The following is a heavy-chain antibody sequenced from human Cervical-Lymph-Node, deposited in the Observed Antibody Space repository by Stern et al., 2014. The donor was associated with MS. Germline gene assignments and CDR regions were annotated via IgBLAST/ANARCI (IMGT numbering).Heavy chain of an antibody. CDR2: KGSRGSSV. Sequence: VQLEESGGGLVKPGGSLRLSCEASGFSFSDYYMSWVRQVPGKGLEWLLYKGSRGSSVYYAESVKGRFTISRDNARNSLFLQMDSLRSEDTALYYCARGPHYGDKRNWFDPWGQGILVTVSS. CDR3: ARGPHYGDKRNWFDP. J-gene: IGHJ5*02. V-gene: IGHV3-11*01. CDR1: GFSFSDYY. D-gene: IGHD4-17*01.